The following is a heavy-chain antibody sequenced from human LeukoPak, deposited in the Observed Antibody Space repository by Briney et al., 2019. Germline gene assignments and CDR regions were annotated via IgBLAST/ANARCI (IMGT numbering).Heavy chain of an antibody. CDR3: ARLVVSSWYHEVLRGRDY. V-gene: IGHV4-39*01. J-gene: IGHJ4*02. CDR1: GGSISSRPYS. CDR2: FYYSGNT. D-gene: IGHD6-13*01. Sequence: SETLSLTCTVSGGSISSRPYSWGWIRQPPGKGLEWLGSFYYSGNTYYKPSLKSRVTISVDTSKNQFSLRLSSVTAADTAVYYCARLVVSSWYHEVLRGRDYWGQGTLVTVSS.